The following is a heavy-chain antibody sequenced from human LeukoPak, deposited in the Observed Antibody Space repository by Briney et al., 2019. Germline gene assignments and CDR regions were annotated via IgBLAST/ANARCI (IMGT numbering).Heavy chain of an antibody. CDR2: IYYSGST. D-gene: IGHD2-15*01. J-gene: IGHJ4*02. CDR1: GGSISSYY. Sequence: SETLSLTCTVSGGSISSYYWSWIRQPPGKGLEWIGYIYYSGSTNYNPSLKSRVTISVDTSKKQFSLKLNSVTAADTAVYYCARDICVGGSCYPDYWGQETLVTVSS. CDR3: ARDICVGGSCYPDY. V-gene: IGHV4-59*01.